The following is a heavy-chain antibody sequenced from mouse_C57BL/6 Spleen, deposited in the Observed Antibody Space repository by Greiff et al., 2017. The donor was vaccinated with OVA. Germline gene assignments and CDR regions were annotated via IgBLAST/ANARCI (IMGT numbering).Heavy chain of an antibody. CDR2: ISSGSSTI. D-gene: IGHD2-10*01. J-gene: IGHJ4*01. V-gene: IGHV5-17*01. Sequence: EVQLQESGGGLVKPGGSLKLSCAASGFTFSDYGMHWVRQAPEKGLEWVAYISSGSSTIYYADTVKGRFTISRDNAKNTLFLQMTSLRSEDTAMYYCARTYYGNYYYYAMDYWGQGTSVTVSS. CDR1: GFTFSDYG. CDR3: ARTYYGNYYYYAMDY.